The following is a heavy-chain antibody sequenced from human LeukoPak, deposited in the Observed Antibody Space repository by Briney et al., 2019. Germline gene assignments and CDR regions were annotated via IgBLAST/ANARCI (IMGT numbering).Heavy chain of an antibody. J-gene: IGHJ6*03. CDR2: IRYDGSNK. V-gene: IGHV3-30*02. D-gene: IGHD1-26*01. CDR3: AKDGDTMSGTYYYDMDV. CDR1: GVTFSNFG. Sequence: GGSLRLSCAASGVTFSNFGMHWVRQAPGKGLEWVAFIRYDGSNKYYADSVKGRFTISRDNSKNTLYLQMNSLRGEDTAVYYCAKDGDTMSGTYYYDMDVWGKGTTVTIS.